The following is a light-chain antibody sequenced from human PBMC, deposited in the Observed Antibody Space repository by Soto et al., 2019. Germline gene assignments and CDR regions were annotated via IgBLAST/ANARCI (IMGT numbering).Light chain of an antibody. V-gene: IGKV1-12*01. CDR2: AAS. CDR3: QQANSFPPWT. CDR1: QTISSW. Sequence: DIQMTQSPSTLSGSVGDRVTITCRASQTISSWLAWYQQKPGKAPKLLIYAASILQSGVPSRFSGSGSGTDFTLTISSLQPEDFATYYCQQANSFPPWTFGQGTKGDIK. J-gene: IGKJ1*01.